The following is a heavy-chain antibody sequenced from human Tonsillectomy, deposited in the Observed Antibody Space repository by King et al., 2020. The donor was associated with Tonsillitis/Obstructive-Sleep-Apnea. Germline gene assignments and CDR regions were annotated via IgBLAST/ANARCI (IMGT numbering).Heavy chain of an antibody. V-gene: IGHV3-13*01. CDR1: GFTFSNYD. J-gene: IGHJ6*03. CDR3: ARASNYYNYMDV. CDR2: IGTAADT. Sequence: VQLVESGGGLVQPGGSLRLSCAASGFTFSNYDMHWVRHAPGKGLEWVSGIGTAADTYFPGSVKGRFTISRENAKNSLYLQMNSLRAGDTAVYYCARASNYYNYMDVWGKGTTVTVSS.